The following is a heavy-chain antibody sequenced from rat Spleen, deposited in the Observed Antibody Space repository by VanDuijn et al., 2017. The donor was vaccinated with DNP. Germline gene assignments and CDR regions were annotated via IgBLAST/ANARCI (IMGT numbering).Heavy chain of an antibody. D-gene: IGHD1-2*01. V-gene: IGHV5-7*01. CDR1: GFTFSNYD. CDR3: TTLRSSYIEDY. Sequence: EVQLVESGGGLVQPGRSMKLSCAASGFTFSNYDMAWVRQAPKKGLEWVATISYDGSSTYYRDSVKGRFTISRDNAKSTLYLQMDSLRSEDTATYYCTTLRSSYIEDYWGQGVMVTVSS. J-gene: IGHJ2*01. CDR2: ISYDGSST.